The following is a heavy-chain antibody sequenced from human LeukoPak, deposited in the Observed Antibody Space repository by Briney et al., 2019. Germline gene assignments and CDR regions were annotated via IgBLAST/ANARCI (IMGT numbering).Heavy chain of an antibody. J-gene: IGHJ6*04. CDR2: ISLEGTNK. V-gene: IGHV3-30*01. D-gene: IGHD3-9*01. Sequence: PGRSLRLFCAASGLTFSSYAMHGVRQAPGKGLEWGAVISLEGTNKYYAESVKGRFTMSRHNSKNTLYLQMNSLRAEDTAVYYCARGSTYYDSLSGYYYYYGMDVWGKGTTVTVSS. CDR1: GLTFSSYA. CDR3: ARGSTYYDSLSGYYYYYGMDV.